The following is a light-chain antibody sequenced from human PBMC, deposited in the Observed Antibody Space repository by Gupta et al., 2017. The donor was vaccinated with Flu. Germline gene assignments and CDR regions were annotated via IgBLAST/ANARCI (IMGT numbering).Light chain of an antibody. Sequence: EIVMTQTPLSSPVTLGQPASISCRSSRSLVHSNGNTYLSWLHQRPGQPPTLLIYKIFNRFSGVPDRFSGSGAGTDFTLHISRVEAEDVGVYYCFQATQFPYTFGQGTKLEI. V-gene: IGKV2-24*01. J-gene: IGKJ2*01. CDR2: KIF. CDR1: RSLVHSNGNTY. CDR3: FQATQFPYT.